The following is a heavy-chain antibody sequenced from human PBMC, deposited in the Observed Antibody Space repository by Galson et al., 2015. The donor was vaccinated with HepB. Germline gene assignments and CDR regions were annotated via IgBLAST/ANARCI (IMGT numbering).Heavy chain of an antibody. V-gene: IGHV3-30-3*01. CDR1: GFTFSRYA. CDR3: ARGGMSTVTMSTNWYFDL. Sequence: LRLSCAASGFTFSRYAMHWVRQAPCKGLEWVTVMSNDGSNEYYADSVKGRFTIFRDNSKKTVYLQMNSLRTEDTAVYYCARGGMSTVTMSTNWYFDLWGRGTLITVSS. CDR2: MSNDGSNE. J-gene: IGHJ2*01. D-gene: IGHD4-17*01.